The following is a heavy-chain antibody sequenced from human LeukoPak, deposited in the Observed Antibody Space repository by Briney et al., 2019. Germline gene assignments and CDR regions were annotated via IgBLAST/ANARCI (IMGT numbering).Heavy chain of an antibody. Sequence: PSETLSLTCTVSGGSISSYYWSWIRQPAGKGLEWIGRIYTSGSTNYNPSLKSRVTISVDTSKNQFSLKLSSVTAADTAVYYCARGSRSWYYDILTGWFDPWGQGTLVTVSS. J-gene: IGHJ5*02. CDR1: GGSISSYY. CDR3: ARGSRSWYYDILTGWFDP. D-gene: IGHD3-9*01. V-gene: IGHV4-4*07. CDR2: IYTSGST.